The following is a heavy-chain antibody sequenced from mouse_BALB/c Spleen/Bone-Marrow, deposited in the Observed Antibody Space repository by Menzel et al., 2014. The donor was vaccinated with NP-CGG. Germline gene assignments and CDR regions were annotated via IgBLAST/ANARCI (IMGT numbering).Heavy chain of an antibody. J-gene: IGHJ4*01. CDR3: ARELVRGMDY. Sequence: VQLQQSGAELVRPGTSVKVSCKASGYAFTNYWIEWIKQRPGQGLEWIGVINPGSGGINYNEKFKGKATLTADKSSSTAYMQLSSLTSDASEVYFCARELVRGMDYWGQGTSVTVSS. V-gene: IGHV1-54*01. CDR1: GYAFTNYW. D-gene: IGHD1-1*01. CDR2: INPGSGGI.